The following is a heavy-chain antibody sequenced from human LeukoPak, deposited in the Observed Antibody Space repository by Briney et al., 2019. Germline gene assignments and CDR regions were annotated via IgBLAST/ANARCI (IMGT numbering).Heavy chain of an antibody. V-gene: IGHV3-53*05. CDR1: GFTVSSNY. CDR3: ARGNYGEALGY. CDR2: IYSGGST. Sequence: GGSLRLSCAASGFTVSSNYMSWVRQAPGKGLEWVSVIYSGGSTYYADSVKGRFTISRDNSKNTLYLQMNSLRAEDTAVYYCARGNYGEALGYWGQGTLVTVSS. D-gene: IGHD4-17*01. J-gene: IGHJ4*02.